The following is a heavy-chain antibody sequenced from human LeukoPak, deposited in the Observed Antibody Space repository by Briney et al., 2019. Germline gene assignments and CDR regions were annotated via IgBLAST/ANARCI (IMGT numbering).Heavy chain of an antibody. V-gene: IGHV3-23*01. Sequence: GGSLRLSCAASGFTFTTYALSWVRQAPGKGLEWVSSITGSGSSTYYADSVKDRFTISRDSSKNTLYLQMNSLKTEDTAVYYCTRAGTVTSADYWGQGTLVTVSS. D-gene: IGHD4-17*01. CDR2: ITGSGSST. CDR1: GFTFTTYA. J-gene: IGHJ4*02. CDR3: TRAGTVTSADY.